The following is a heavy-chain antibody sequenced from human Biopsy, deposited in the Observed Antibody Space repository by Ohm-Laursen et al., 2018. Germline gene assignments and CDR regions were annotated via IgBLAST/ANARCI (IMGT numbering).Heavy chain of an antibody. D-gene: IGHD3-22*01. J-gene: IGHJ2*01. Sequence: SETLSLTCTVSGGSVNSYSWSWIRQPPGKGLEWIGYVYYTGSTDYNPSLQSRVTISVDTSKNHFSLRLRSVTPADTAIYYCARDRGYYSDRTVPGYLDLWGRGTLVTVSS. CDR3: ARDRGYYSDRTVPGYLDL. V-gene: IGHV4-59*02. CDR2: VYYTGST. CDR1: GGSVNSYS.